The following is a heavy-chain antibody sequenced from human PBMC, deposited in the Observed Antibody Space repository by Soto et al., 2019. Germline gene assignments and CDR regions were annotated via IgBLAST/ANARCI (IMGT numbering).Heavy chain of an antibody. D-gene: IGHD6-19*01. CDR1: GGSVSSGRYY. Sequence: QVQLQESGPGLVKPSETLSLTCTVSGGSVSSGRYYWSWIRQPPGKGLEWIGYIYYSGSTKYNPSLKRRVTISVDPSKNQFSLNLSSMTAADTAVYYCARSGSGSGWLGGQGTLVTVSS. CDR3: ARSGSGSGWL. V-gene: IGHV4-61*01. J-gene: IGHJ4*02. CDR2: IYYSGST.